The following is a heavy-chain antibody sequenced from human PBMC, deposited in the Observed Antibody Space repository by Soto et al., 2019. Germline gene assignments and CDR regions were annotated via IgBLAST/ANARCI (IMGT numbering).Heavy chain of an antibody. J-gene: IGHJ6*02. D-gene: IGHD2-2*01. CDR1: GFTFSRHW. Sequence: GGSLRLSCAASGFTFSRHWMHWVRQSPGKGLVWVSRFINDGTITNYADCVEGRFTISRDNARNTLYLQMSSLRVDDTGVYFCTRAGPAECTSTNCLAHGPDVWGQGTTVTVSS. CDR3: TRAGPAECTSTNCLAHGPDV. V-gene: IGHV3-74*01. CDR2: FINDGTIT.